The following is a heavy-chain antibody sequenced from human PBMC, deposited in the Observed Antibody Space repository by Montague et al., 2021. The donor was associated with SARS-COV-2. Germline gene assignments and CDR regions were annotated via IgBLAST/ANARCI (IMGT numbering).Heavy chain of an antibody. Sequence: SETLSLTCTVSGGSLSTYYWSWIRQPPGKGLECIGYIYYTGNTNYNPPLKSRVTISVDTSKNQFSLKLGPVTAADTAVYYCARFFGPYYYGLDVWSQGTTVTVSS. J-gene: IGHJ6*02. V-gene: IGHV4-59*13. CDR2: IYYTGNT. CDR1: GGSLSTYY. D-gene: IGHD3-10*01. CDR3: ARFFGPYYYGLDV.